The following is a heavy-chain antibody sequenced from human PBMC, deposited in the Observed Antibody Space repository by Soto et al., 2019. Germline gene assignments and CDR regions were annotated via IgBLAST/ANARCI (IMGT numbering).Heavy chain of an antibody. V-gene: IGHV3-23*01. D-gene: IGHD6-19*01. CDR2: ISGSGGST. J-gene: IGHJ6*03. CDR3: AKGIAVALGYYYYMGV. Sequence: GGSLRLSCAAAGFPFXXXXXXXXXXXXXKGLEWVSAISGSGGSTYYADSVKGRFTISRDNSKNTLYLQMNSLRAEDTAVYYCAKGIAVALGYYYYMGVWGKGTTVTVSS. CDR1: GFPFXXXX.